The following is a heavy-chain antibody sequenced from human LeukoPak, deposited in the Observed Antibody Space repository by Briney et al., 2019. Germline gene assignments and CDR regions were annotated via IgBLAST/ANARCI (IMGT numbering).Heavy chain of an antibody. V-gene: IGHV3-20*04. J-gene: IGHJ4*02. Sequence: GGSLRLSCAASGFTFDEYAMTWVRQAPGKGLEWVSGINWIGGSTGYSDSVKGRFTISRDNAKNSLFLQMNSLRAEDTAFYYCARVRSGGWYDPVDYWGQGTLVTVSS. CDR2: INWIGGST. CDR3: ARVRSGGWYDPVDY. D-gene: IGHD6-19*01. CDR1: GFTFDEYA.